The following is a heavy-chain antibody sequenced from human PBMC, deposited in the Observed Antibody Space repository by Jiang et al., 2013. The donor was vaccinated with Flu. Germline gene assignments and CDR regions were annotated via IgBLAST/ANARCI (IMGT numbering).Heavy chain of an antibody. V-gene: IGHV1-46*01. Sequence: SGAEVKEPGASVKVSCKASGYGFTSYYVHWVRQAPGQGLEWMGRIDPSGGSTKYAQKFQGRVTMTRDTSTSTVYMDLSSLRSEDAAVYYCARDPGRRFDYWGQGTLVTVSS. D-gene: IGHD2-15*01. CDR1: GYGFTSYY. CDR3: ARDPGRRFDY. J-gene: IGHJ4*02. CDR2: IDPSGGST.